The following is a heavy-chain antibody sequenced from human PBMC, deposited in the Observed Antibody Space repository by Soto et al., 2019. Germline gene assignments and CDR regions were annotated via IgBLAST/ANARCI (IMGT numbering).Heavy chain of an antibody. Sequence: GGSLRLSCAASGFTFSSYSMNWVRQAPGKGLEWVSSISSSSSYIYYADSVKGRFTISRDNAKNSLYPQMNSLRAEDTAVYYCAREKELLWFGELCGMDVWGQGTTVTVSS. V-gene: IGHV3-21*01. CDR2: ISSSSSYI. J-gene: IGHJ6*02. D-gene: IGHD3-10*01. CDR1: GFTFSSYS. CDR3: AREKELLWFGELCGMDV.